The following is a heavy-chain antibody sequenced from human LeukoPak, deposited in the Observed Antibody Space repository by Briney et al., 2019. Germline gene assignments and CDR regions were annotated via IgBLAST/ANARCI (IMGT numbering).Heavy chain of an antibody. CDR1: GGSISSGGFY. V-gene: IGHV4-31*03. D-gene: IGHD1-26*01. CDR3: ARSLGGAPVDY. CDR2: IYYSGST. J-gene: IGHJ4*02. Sequence: SATLSLTCTVSGGSISSGGFYWSWLRQHPGKGLEWFGFIYYSGSTYSIPSLRSRLTISVNTSKNQFSLKLSSVTAADTAVYYCARSLGGAPVDYEGQGTLVTVSS.